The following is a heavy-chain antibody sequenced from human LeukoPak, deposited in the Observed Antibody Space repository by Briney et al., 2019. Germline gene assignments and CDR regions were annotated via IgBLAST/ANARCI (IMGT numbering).Heavy chain of an antibody. CDR3: ARRYSSSASFFDY. D-gene: IGHD6-13*01. CDR1: GGSISSYS. V-gene: IGHV4-59*08. J-gene: IGHJ4*02. CDR2: ICYSGST. Sequence: SETLSLTCTVSGGSISSYSWSWIRQPPGKGLEWIGYICYSGSTNYNPSLKSRVTISVDTSKNQFSLKLSSVTAADTAVYYCARRYSSSASFFDYWGQGTLVTVSS.